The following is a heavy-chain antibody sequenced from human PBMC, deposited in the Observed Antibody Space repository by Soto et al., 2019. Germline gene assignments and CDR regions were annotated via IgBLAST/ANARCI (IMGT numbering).Heavy chain of an antibody. D-gene: IGHD3-10*01. Sequence: EVQLVESGGALVQPGGSLRLSCTASGFPFDDYAIPWVRQAPGKGLEWISGISWNGDATGYADSVKGRFTISRDNAKNSLYLQMNSLRTEDTAMYFCANLPLYGSGFDCWGQGTLVTVAS. CDR1: GFPFDDYA. V-gene: IGHV3-9*01. J-gene: IGHJ4*02. CDR3: ANLPLYGSGFDC. CDR2: ISWNGDAT.